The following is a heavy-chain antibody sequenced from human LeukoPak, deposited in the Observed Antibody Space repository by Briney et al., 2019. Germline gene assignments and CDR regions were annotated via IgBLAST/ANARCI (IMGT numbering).Heavy chain of an antibody. CDR1: GFTFISYG. CDR2: IWYDGSNK. Sequence: PGRSLRLSCAASGFTFISYGMHWVRQAPGKGLEWGAVIWYDGSNKYYADSVKGRFTISRDNSKNTLYLQMNSLRAEDTAVYYCARDIRIAARPVAFDIWGQGTMVTVSS. D-gene: IGHD6-6*01. V-gene: IGHV3-33*01. J-gene: IGHJ3*02. CDR3: ARDIRIAARPVAFDI.